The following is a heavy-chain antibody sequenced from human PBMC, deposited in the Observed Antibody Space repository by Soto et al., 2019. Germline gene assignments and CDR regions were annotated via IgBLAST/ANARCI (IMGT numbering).Heavy chain of an antibody. CDR1: GYTFTNFG. D-gene: IGHD3-16*01. Sequence: QVQLVQSGAEVKKPGASVKVSCKASGYTFTNFGISWVRQAPGQGLEWMGWISAYNGNPNYAQKFQGRVTRTTDTPASTAYRERGCLRPGATALYYCGWGGHPIDYGGRGTLVPVSS. J-gene: IGHJ4*02. V-gene: IGHV1-18*01. CDR2: ISAYNGNP. CDR3: GWGGHPIDY.